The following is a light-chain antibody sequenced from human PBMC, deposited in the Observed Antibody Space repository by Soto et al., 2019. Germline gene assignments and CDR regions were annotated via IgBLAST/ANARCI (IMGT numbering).Light chain of an antibody. CDR3: QQRSNWPPT. Sequence: EIVLTQSPATLSLSPGEGATLSCRASHSVSNYLAWYQQKPGQAPRLLMFDVSNRPTDIPARFSGSGSGTDFTLTISSLEPEDFAVYFCQQRSNWPPTFGGGTKVEIK. CDR2: DVS. J-gene: IGKJ4*01. CDR1: HSVSNY. V-gene: IGKV3-11*01.